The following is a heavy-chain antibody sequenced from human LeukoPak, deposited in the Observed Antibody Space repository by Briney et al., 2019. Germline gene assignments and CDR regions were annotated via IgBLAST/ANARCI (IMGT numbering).Heavy chain of an antibody. CDR1: GGSFSGFY. J-gene: IGHJ6*03. Sequence: ETLSPSCTVDGGSFSGFYWSWVRRAPGKGLEWVAAITASGDITYHADSVKGRFTVSRDNPKKTMYLQMDSLRVADTAVYYCVKGTGSHYFYYYMDAWGKGTPV. CDR2: ITASGDIT. V-gene: IGHV3-23*01. D-gene: IGHD6-19*01. CDR3: VKGTGSHYFYYYMDA.